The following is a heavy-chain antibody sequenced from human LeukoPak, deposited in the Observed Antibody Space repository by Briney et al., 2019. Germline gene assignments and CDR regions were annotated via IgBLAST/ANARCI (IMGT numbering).Heavy chain of an antibody. D-gene: IGHD3-22*01. Sequence: PSETLSLTCAVYGESFSAYHWSWIRQPPGKGLEWIGEINHSGSTNYNPSLKSRVTISIDTSENQFSLKLSSVTAADTAVYYCARSSSGPDYWGQGTLVTVSS. CDR2: INHSGST. V-gene: IGHV4-34*01. J-gene: IGHJ4*02. CDR3: ARSSSGPDY. CDR1: GESFSAYH.